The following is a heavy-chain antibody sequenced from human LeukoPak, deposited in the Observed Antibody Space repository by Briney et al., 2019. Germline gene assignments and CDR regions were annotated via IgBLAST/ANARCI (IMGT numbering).Heavy chain of an antibody. CDR3: ARTSYNNGAYYFHY. V-gene: IGHV4-59*08. Sequence: SETLSLTCTVSGGSTSSDYWSWSRQLPGKVLEWIGYIFYSGYTKYNFSLKSRVIISVDPSKAQFSLKLSSVTAADTAVYYCARTSYNNGAYYFHYWGQGTLVTVS. CDR2: IFYSGYT. D-gene: IGHD2-8*01. CDR1: GGSTSSDY. J-gene: IGHJ4*02.